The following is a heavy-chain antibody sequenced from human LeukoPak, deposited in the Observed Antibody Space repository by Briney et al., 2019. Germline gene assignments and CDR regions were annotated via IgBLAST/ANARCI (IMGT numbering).Heavy chain of an antibody. J-gene: IGHJ5*02. D-gene: IGHD3-10*01. CDR3: ARGGRLLWLGELSRNWFDP. V-gene: IGHV1-2*02. CDR1: GYTFTGYY. CDR2: INPNSGGT. Sequence: ASVKVSCKASGYTFTGYYMHWVRQAPGQGLEWMGWINPNSGGTNYAQKFQGRVTMTRDTSISTAYMELSRLRSDDTAVYYCARGGRLLWLGELSRNWFDPWGQGTLVTVSS.